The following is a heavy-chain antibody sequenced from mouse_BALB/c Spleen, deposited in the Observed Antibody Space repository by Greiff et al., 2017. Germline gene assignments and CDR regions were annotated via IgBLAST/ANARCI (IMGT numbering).Heavy chain of an antibody. J-gene: IGHJ4*01. Sequence: EVHLVESGGGLVKPGGSLKLSCAASGFTFSSYTMSWVRQTPEKRLEWVATISSGGSYTYYPDSVKGRFTISRDNAKNTLYQQMSSLKSEDTAMYYCTRVSDSSGYPYAMDYWGQGTSVTVSS. CDR1: GFTFSSYT. CDR2: ISSGGSYT. D-gene: IGHD3-2*01. V-gene: IGHV5-6-4*01. CDR3: TRVSDSSGYPYAMDY.